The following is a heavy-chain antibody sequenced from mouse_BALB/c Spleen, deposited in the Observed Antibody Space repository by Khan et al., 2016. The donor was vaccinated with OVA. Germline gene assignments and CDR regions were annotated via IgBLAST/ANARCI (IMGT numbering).Heavy chain of an antibody. CDR2: IWSDGST. J-gene: IGHJ4*01. Sequence: VQLQQSGPGLVAPSQSLSITCTISGFSLTNYGVHWVRQPPGKGLEWLVVIWSDGSTTYNSALKSRLTTSKDNSKRQVFLNMNSIHTDDTAVYFCARQPYYHYNIMDYWGQGTSVTVSS. D-gene: IGHD2-10*01. V-gene: IGHV2-6-1*01. CDR3: ARQPYYHYNIMDY. CDR1: GFSLTNYG.